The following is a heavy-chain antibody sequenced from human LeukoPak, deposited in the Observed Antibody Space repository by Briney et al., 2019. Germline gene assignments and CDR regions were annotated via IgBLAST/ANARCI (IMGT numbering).Heavy chain of an antibody. Sequence: GESLKISCKGSGYSFTSYWIGWVRQMPGKGLEWMGIIYPGDSDTSYSPSFQGQVTISADKSISTAYLQWSSLKASDTAMYYCARHRQWLGDAFDIWGQGTMVTVSS. J-gene: IGHJ3*02. D-gene: IGHD6-19*01. CDR2: IYPGDSDT. CDR3: ARHRQWLGDAFDI. V-gene: IGHV5-51*01. CDR1: GYSFTSYW.